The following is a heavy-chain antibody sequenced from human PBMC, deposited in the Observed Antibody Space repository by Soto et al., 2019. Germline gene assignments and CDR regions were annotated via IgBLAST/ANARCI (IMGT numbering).Heavy chain of an antibody. D-gene: IGHD6-13*01. CDR1: GFSLSNAGLG. CDR3: ASTYSTSWYWFDP. J-gene: IGHJ5*02. CDR2: IFSNDEK. V-gene: IGHV2-26*04. Sequence: SGPTLVNPTETLTLTCTVSGFSLSNAGLGVSWIRQPPGKALEWLAHIFSNDEKSYSTSLKSRLTISKDASKSQVVLIMTNMDPVDTATYYCASTYSTSWYWFDPWGQGTLVTVSS.